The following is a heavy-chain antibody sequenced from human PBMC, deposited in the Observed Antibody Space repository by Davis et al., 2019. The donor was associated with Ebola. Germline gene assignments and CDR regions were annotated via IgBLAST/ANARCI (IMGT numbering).Heavy chain of an antibody. Sequence: GESLKISCAASGFTVSSNYMSWVRQAPGKGLEWVSVIYSGGSTYYADSVKGRFTISRDNSKNTLYLQMNSLRAEDTAVYYCARRIMITFGGVIIRHDAFDIWGQGTMVTVSS. CDR2: IYSGGST. J-gene: IGHJ3*02. CDR3: ARRIMITFGGVIIRHDAFDI. D-gene: IGHD3-16*02. CDR1: GFTVSSNY. V-gene: IGHV3-53*01.